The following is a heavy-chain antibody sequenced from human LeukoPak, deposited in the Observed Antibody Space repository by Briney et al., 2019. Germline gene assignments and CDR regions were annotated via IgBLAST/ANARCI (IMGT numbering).Heavy chain of an antibody. CDR2: ISWNSGSI. J-gene: IGHJ4*02. D-gene: IGHD6-19*01. Sequence: PGGSLRPSCAASGFTFDDYAMHWVRQAPGKGLEWVSGISWNSGSIGYADSVKGRFTISRDNAKNSLYLQMNSLRAEDTALYYCAKDFDGSGWYGSFDYWGQGTLVTVSS. CDR3: AKDFDGSGWYGSFDY. CDR1: GFTFDDYA. V-gene: IGHV3-9*01.